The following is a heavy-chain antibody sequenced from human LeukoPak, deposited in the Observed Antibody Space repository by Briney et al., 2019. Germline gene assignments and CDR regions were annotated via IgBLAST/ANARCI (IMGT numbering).Heavy chain of an antibody. V-gene: IGHV4-39*01. CDR1: GDSVSSSNYY. Sequence: SETLSLTCTVFGDSVSSSNYYWAWFRQPPGKGLDWIGSLYYDGRTYYSPSPESRVTVSVDTSKNQFSLNLSSVTAADTAVYYCARGGGGSSTVTIYWFDSWGQGTLVTVSS. J-gene: IGHJ5*01. D-gene: IGHD4-17*01. CDR3: ARGGGGSSTVTIYWFDS. CDR2: LYYDGRT.